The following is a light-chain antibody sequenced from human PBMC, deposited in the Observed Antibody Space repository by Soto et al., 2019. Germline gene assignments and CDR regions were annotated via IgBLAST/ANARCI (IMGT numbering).Light chain of an antibody. CDR2: SAS. V-gene: IGKV1D-16*01. Sequence: IQVTNSPPSMAAYVGDRVTITCRASQDIGNCMTWYQQKPGKAPKLLIYSASTLLRGVPSRFSGSGSATEFTLSISSLQPEDFATYYCQQYHFILRTFCEVSNVDNK. CDR1: QDIGNC. CDR3: QQYHFILRT. J-gene: IGKJ4*02.